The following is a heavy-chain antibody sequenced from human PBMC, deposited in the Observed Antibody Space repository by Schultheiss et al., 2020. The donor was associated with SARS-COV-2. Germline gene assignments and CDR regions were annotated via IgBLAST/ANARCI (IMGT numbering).Heavy chain of an antibody. J-gene: IGHJ6*02. V-gene: IGHV4-61*10. CDR1: GGSISSGSYY. CDR3: ARVHPGYYGMDV. CDR2: IYYSGST. Sequence: SETLSLTCTVSGGSISSGSYYWSWIRQPAGKGLEWIGYIYYSGSTNYNPSLKSRVTISVDTSKNQFSLKLSSVTAADTAVYYCARVHPGYYGMDVWGQGTTVTVSS.